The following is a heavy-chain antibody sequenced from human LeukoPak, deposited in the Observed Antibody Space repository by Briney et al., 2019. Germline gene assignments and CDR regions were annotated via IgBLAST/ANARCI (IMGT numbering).Heavy chain of an antibody. J-gene: IGHJ4*02. CDR1: GGSISSYY. CDR3: AREVIATAGYDY. D-gene: IGHD6-13*01. Sequence: PSETLSLTCTVSGGSISSYYWSWIRQPPGKGLEWIGYIYYSGSTSYNPSLKSRVTISVDTSKNHFSLRLSSVTAADTAVYYCAREVIATAGYDYWGQGTLVTASS. CDR2: IYYSGST. V-gene: IGHV4-59*01.